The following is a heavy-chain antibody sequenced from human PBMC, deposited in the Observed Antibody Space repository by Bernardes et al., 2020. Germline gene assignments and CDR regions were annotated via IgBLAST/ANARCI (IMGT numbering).Heavy chain of an antibody. CDR2: TRNKANSYTT. CDR1: GFTFSDYY. CDR3: ARNYYMDV. J-gene: IGHJ6*03. V-gene: IGHV3-72*01. Sequence: GGSLRLSCAASGFTFSDYYMAWVRQAPGKGLEWFGRTRNKANSYTTEYAASVKGRFTISRDDSKNSLYLQMNSLKSEDTAVYYCARNYYMDVWGKGTTVTVSS.